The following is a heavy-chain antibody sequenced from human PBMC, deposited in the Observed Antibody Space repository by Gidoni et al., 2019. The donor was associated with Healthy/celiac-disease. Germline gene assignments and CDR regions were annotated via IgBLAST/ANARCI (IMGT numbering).Heavy chain of an antibody. V-gene: IGHV3-30-3*01. CDR2: ISYDGSNK. J-gene: IGHJ4*02. D-gene: IGHD4-17*01. CDR1: GFTFSSYA. CDR3: ARESGDYFGRLDY. Sequence: QVQLVESGGGVVQPGRSLRLSCAASGFTFSSYAMHWVRQAPGKGLEWVAVISYDGSNKYYADSVKGRFTISRDNSKNTLYLQMNSLRAEDTAVYYCARESGDYFGRLDYWGQGTLVTVSS.